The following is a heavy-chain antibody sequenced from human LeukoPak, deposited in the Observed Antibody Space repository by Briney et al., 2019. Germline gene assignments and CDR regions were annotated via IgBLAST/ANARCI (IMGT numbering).Heavy chain of an antibody. CDR3: AKDIEAAGLFFDY. J-gene: IGHJ4*02. CDR2: ISNGGDI. V-gene: IGHV3-11*04. CDR1: GFTFSDYH. Sequence: GGSLRLSCAASGFTFSDYHMAWIRQAPGKGLQWVSYISNGGDIYYADSVKGRFTISRDNAKNSLYLQMNCLRAEDTALYYCAKDIEAAGLFFDYWGQGTLVTVSS. D-gene: IGHD6-13*01.